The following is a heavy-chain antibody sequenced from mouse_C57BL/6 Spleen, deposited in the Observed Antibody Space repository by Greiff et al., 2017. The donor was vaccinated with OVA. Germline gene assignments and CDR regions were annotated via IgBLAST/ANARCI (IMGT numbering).Heavy chain of an antibody. CDR3: APHYDYDDDAPLAY. CDR1: GFSLTSYG. V-gene: IGHV2-2*01. CDR2: IWSGGST. J-gene: IGHJ3*01. D-gene: IGHD2-4*01. Sequence: VKLMESGPGLVQPSQSLSITCTVSGFSLTSYGVHWVRQSPGKGLEWLGVIWSGGSTDYNAAFISRLSISKDNSKSQVFFKMNSLQADDTAIYYCAPHYDYDDDAPLAYWGQGTLVTVSA.